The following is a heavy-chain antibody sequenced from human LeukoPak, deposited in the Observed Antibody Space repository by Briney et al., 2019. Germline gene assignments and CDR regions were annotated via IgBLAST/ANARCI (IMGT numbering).Heavy chain of an antibody. V-gene: IGHV3-30*02. Sequence: GGSLRLSCAASGFTFSSYGMHWVRQAPGKGLEWVAFIRYDGSNKYYADSVKGRFTISRDNSKNTLYLQMNSLRAEDTAVYYCAKATHYDFWSGKTYYFDYWGQGTLVTVSS. CDR2: IRYDGSNK. CDR3: AKATHYDFWSGKTYYFDY. D-gene: IGHD3-3*01. CDR1: GFTFSSYG. J-gene: IGHJ4*02.